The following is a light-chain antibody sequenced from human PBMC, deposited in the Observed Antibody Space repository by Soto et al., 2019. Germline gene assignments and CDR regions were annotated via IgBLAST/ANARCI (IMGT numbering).Light chain of an antibody. Sequence: QSVLTQPRSVSGSPGQSVTVSCSGTSSDVGGYDYVAWYQQYPGKAPKLMTYDVIKRPSGVPDRFSGSKSGNTASLTISGLQAEDEADYYCCSYAGSYTFVFGTGTKVTVL. CDR2: DVI. J-gene: IGLJ1*01. CDR3: CSYAGSYTFV. CDR1: SSDVGGYDY. V-gene: IGLV2-11*01.